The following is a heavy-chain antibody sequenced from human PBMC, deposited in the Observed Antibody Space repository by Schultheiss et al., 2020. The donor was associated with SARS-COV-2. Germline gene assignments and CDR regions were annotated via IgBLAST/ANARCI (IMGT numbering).Heavy chain of an antibody. J-gene: IGHJ4*02. D-gene: IGHD2-2*02. V-gene: IGHV1-69*04. CDR1: GDSFSTYA. Sequence: SVKVSCKVSGDSFSTYAISWLRQAPGQGLEWMGRIIPMLGIPNYAQKFQGRVTITADTSTSTGYVEVSSLRSEDTAIYYCARYTTAWRAFVDWGQGTVVTVSS. CDR2: IIPMLGIP. CDR3: ARYTTAWRAFVD.